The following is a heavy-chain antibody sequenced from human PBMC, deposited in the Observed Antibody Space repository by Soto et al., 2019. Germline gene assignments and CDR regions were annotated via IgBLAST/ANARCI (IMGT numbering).Heavy chain of an antibody. V-gene: IGHV3-11*05. J-gene: IGHJ4*02. CDR2: INSRSSST. CDR3: VKGRNWASGSDY. CDR1: GFTFSDYY. D-gene: IGHD7-27*01. Sequence: GGSLRLSCAASGFTFSDYYMSWIRQAPGKGLEWVSYINSRSSSTNYADSVTGRFTISRDNAKNLLYLQMSSLTVEDTAVYYGVKGRNWASGSDYRGQGTLVTVSS.